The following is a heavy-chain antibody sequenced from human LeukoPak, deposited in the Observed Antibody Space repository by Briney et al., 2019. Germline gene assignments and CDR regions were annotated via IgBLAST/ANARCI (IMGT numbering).Heavy chain of an antibody. V-gene: IGHV4-38-2*01. CDR3: GRAQGATDY. CDR1: GYSISSGHY. Sequence: SETLSLTCAVSGYSISSGHYWGWIRQPPGKGLEWIGSIYHSGSTYYNPSLKSRVPISVDTSKNQFSLKVNSVTAADTAVYYCGRAQGATDYWGQGTLVTVSS. CDR2: IYHSGST. D-gene: IGHD1-26*01. J-gene: IGHJ4*02.